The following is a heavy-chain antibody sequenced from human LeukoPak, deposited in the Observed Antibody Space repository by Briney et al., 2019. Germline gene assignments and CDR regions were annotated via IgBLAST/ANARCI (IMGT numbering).Heavy chain of an antibody. CDR2: IIPILGIA. Sequence: SVKVSCKASGGTFSSYAISWVRQAPGQGLEWMGRIIPILGIANYAQKFQGRVTITADKSTSTAYMELSSLRSEDTAVYYCTTDLGGPGARTALRGDYWGQGTLVTVSS. D-gene: IGHD2-8*02. CDR3: TTDLGGPGARTALRGDY. J-gene: IGHJ4*02. V-gene: IGHV1-69*04. CDR1: GGTFSSYA.